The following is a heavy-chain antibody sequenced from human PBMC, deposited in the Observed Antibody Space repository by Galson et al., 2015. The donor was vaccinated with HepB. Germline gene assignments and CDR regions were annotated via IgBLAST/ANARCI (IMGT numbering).Heavy chain of an antibody. CDR1: GFTFRDYT. V-gene: IGHV3-21*01. Sequence: SLRLSCAGAGFTFRDYTMNWVRLAPGRGLEWVSSISRRTIYIFYGGSLKGRFTISRDNTKNSLYLQMNGLRAEDTAVYYCARGRGSCTSSRCTQNFDYWGQGTLVTVSA. CDR3: ARGRGSCTSSRCTQNFDY. D-gene: IGHD2-2*01. CDR2: ISRRTIYI. J-gene: IGHJ4*02.